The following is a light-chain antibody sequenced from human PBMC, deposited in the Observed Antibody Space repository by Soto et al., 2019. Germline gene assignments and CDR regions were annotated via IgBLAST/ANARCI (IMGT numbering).Light chain of an antibody. J-gene: IGKJ1*01. CDR1: QSVSSN. CDR3: QQYNNSPRT. V-gene: IGKV3-15*01. CDR2: GAS. Sequence: EIVMTQSPATLSVSPGERATLSCRASQSVSSNLAWYQQKPGQAPSLLIYGASTRATGIPARFSGSGSGTEFTLTISSLQSEDFAASYCQQYNNSPRTFGQGTKV.